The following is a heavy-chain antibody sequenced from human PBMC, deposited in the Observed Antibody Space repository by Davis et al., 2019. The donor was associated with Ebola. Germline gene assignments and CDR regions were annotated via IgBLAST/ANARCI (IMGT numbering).Heavy chain of an antibody. CDR2: ISAYNGNT. Sequence: ASVKVSCKASGYTFTSYGISWVRQAPGQGLEWMGWISAYNGNTNYAQKLQGRVTMTTDTSTSTAYMELRSLRSDDTAVYYCARGAVYYDFWSGQIDYWGQGTLVTVSS. V-gene: IGHV1-18*01. CDR3: ARGAVYYDFWSGQIDY. D-gene: IGHD3-3*01. J-gene: IGHJ4*02. CDR1: GYTFTSYG.